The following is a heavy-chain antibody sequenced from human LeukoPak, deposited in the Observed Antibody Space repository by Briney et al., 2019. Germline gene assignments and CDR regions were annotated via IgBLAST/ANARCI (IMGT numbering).Heavy chain of an antibody. CDR3: AREDTAIDY. CDR1: GFTFSSYA. D-gene: IGHD5-18*01. V-gene: IGHV3-30-3*01. CDR2: ISYDGSNK. Sequence: GGSLRLSCAASGFTFSSYAMHWVRQAPGKGLEWVAVISYDGSNKYCADSVKGRFTISRDNSKNTLYLQMNSLRAEDTAVYYCAREDTAIDYWGQGTLVTVSS. J-gene: IGHJ4*02.